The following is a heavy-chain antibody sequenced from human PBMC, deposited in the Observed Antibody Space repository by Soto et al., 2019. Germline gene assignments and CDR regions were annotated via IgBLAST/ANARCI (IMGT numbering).Heavy chain of an antibody. CDR1: AFSISSGYC. CDR3: ARARWYDAFNV. Sequence: KASQALSLTRAVSAFSISSGYCWEWSRKRPGKGLKWIGSVYHGGNTYYNPSLKSRVSISIDLSKNQFSLKLTSVTAADTAAYYCARARWYDAFNVWGQGTVVTVSS. CDR2: VYHGGNT. D-gene: IGHD2-15*01. J-gene: IGHJ3*01. V-gene: IGHV4-38-2*01.